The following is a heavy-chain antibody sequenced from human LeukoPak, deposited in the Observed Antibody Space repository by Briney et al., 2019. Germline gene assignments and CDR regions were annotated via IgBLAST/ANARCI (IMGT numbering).Heavy chain of an antibody. D-gene: IGHD1-20*01. CDR3: AKDRARQITGTTVDY. V-gene: IGHV3-11*01. CDR1: GFTFSDYY. Sequence: GGSLRLSCAASGFTFSDYYMSWIRQAPGKGLEWVSYISSSGSTIYYADSVKGRFTISRDNAKNSLYLQMNSLRAEDMALYYCAKDRARQITGTTVDYWGQGTLVTVSS. J-gene: IGHJ4*02. CDR2: ISSSGSTI.